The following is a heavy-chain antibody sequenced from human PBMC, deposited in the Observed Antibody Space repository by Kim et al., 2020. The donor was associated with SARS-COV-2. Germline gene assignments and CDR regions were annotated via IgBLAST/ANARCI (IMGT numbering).Heavy chain of an antibody. CDR3: ARVSRIMITFGGVMDY. D-gene: IGHD3-16*01. Sequence: ASVKVSCKASGYTFTSYAMNWVRQAPGQGLEWMGWINTNTGNPTYAQGFTGRFVFSLDTSVSTAYLQISSLKAEDTAVYYCARVSRIMITFGGVMDYWGQGTLVTVSS. CDR1: GYTFTSYA. V-gene: IGHV7-4-1*02. CDR2: INTNTGNP. J-gene: IGHJ4*02.